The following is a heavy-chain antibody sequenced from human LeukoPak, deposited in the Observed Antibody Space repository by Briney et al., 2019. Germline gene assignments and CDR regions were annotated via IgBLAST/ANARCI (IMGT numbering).Heavy chain of an antibody. Sequence: PGGSLRLSCAASGFTFSSCSMNWVRQAPGKGLEWVSYISSSSSTIYYADSVKGRFTISRDNAKNSLYLQMNSLRAVDTAVYYCARGGIMITFGGVIEPTPKYFQHWGQGTLVTVSS. J-gene: IGHJ1*01. CDR2: ISSSSSTI. CDR3: ARGGIMITFGGVIEPTPKYFQH. D-gene: IGHD3-16*02. CDR1: GFTFSSCS. V-gene: IGHV3-48*01.